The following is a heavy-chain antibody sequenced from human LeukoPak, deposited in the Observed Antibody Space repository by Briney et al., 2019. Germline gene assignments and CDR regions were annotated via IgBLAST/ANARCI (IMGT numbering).Heavy chain of an antibody. V-gene: IGHV3-21*01. J-gene: IGHJ3*02. Sequence: PGGSLRLSCAASGFTFSSYAMSWVRQAPGKGLEWVSSISSSSSYIYYADSVKGRFTISRDNAKNSLYLQMNSLRAEDTAVYYCARGAPAMTDHAFDIWGQGTMVTVSS. CDR1: GFTFSSYA. D-gene: IGHD5-18*01. CDR3: ARGAPAMTDHAFDI. CDR2: ISSSSSYI.